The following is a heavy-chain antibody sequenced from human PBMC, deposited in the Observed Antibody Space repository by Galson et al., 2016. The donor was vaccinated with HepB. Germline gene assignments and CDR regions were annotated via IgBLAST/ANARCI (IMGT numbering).Heavy chain of an antibody. Sequence: TCAVSGGSISSSNWWSWVRQPPGKGLEWVGEVFHSGSSNYNPSLKSRVTLSVDKSKNHFSLNLNSVTAADTAIYYCARAATPYGSGSYYSPWGQGTLVTVSS. CDR2: VFHSGSS. J-gene: IGHJ5*02. D-gene: IGHD3-10*01. V-gene: IGHV4-4*02. CDR1: GGSISSSNW. CDR3: ARAATPYGSGSYYSP.